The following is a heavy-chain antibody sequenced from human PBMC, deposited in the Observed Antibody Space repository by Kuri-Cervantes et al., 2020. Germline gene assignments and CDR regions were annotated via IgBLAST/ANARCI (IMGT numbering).Heavy chain of an antibody. D-gene: IGHD4-11*01. J-gene: IGHJ6*03. V-gene: IGHV1-69*05. Sequence: SVKVSCKASGSTFTTYGISWVRQAPGQGLEWMGGIIPIFGTANYAQKFQGRVTITTNESTSTAYMELSSLRSEDTAVYYCARAGYSNYADYYYYMDVWGKGTTVTVSS. CDR2: IIPIFGTA. CDR3: ARAGYSNYADYYYYMDV. CDR1: GSTFTTYG.